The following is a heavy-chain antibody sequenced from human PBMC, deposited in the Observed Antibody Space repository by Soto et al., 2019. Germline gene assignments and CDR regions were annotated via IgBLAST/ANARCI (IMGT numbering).Heavy chain of an antibody. CDR1: GFTFRSYW. Sequence: PGGSLRLSCATSGFTFRSYWMSWVRQAPGKGLEWVANLNQDGSEEQYVDSVKGRFTVSRDNAKNSLYLQMNSLRAEDTAVYYCASQPGGYVDYWGQGALVTVSS. CDR2: LNQDGSEE. CDR3: ASQPGGYVDY. J-gene: IGHJ4*02. V-gene: IGHV3-7*03. D-gene: IGHD2-8*02.